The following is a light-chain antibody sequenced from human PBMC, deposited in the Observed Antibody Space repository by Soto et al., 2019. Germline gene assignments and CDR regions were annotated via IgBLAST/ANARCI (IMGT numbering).Light chain of an antibody. CDR1: QSISSNY. V-gene: IGKV3-20*01. J-gene: IGKJ1*01. CDR3: QQYGTSPWT. Sequence: EMVLTQSPGTLSLSPGEIATLSCRASQSISSNYLGWYQQKLGQAPRLLIYGASSRATGIPDRFSGSGSGTDFTLIISSLEPEDFAVYFCQQYGTSPWTFGQGTKVETK. CDR2: GAS.